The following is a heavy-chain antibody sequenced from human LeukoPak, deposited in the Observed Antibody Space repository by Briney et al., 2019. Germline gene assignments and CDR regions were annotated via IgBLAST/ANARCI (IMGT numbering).Heavy chain of an antibody. J-gene: IGHJ3*02. Sequence: SQTLSLTCAISGDSVSNNNAAWSWIRQSPSRGLEWLGRTYYRSKWYNDYPVSVKGRITINPDTSKNQFSLQLNSVTPEDTAVYYCARDLVDVDAFDIWGQGTMVTVSS. V-gene: IGHV6-1*01. D-gene: IGHD3-9*01. CDR2: TYYRSKWYN. CDR1: GDSVSNNNAA. CDR3: ARDLVDVDAFDI.